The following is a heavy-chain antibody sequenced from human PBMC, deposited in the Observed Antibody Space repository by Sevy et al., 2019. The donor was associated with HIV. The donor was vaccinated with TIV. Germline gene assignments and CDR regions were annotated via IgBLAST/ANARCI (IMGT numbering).Heavy chain of an antibody. J-gene: IGHJ4*02. CDR2: ISAGGIET. CDR3: AKDDDGGMSGT. D-gene: IGHD4-17*01. CDR1: GFTFSSFA. V-gene: IGHV3-23*01. Sequence: GGSLRLSCTASGFTFSSFAMMFFRQAPGKGLEWVSLISAGGIETYYTDSVKGRSTISIDNSRKTVFLQLNSLTAEDTAVYYCAKDDDGGMSGTWGQGTLVTVSS.